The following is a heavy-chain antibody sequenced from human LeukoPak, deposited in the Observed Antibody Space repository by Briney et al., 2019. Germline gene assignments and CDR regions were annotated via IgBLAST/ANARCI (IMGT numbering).Heavy chain of an antibody. Sequence: PGGSLRLSCAASGFTFSSYAMTWVRQAPGKGLEWVANIKQDGSEKYYVDSVKGRFTISRDNAKNSLYLQMNSLRAEDTAVYYCARGMSSGYDFDYWGQGTLVTVSS. CDR1: GFTFSSYA. V-gene: IGHV3-7*01. CDR3: ARGMSSGYDFDY. J-gene: IGHJ4*02. D-gene: IGHD5-12*01. CDR2: IKQDGSEK.